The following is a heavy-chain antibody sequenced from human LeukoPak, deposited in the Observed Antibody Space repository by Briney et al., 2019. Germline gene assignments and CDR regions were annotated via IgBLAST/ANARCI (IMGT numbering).Heavy chain of an antibody. J-gene: IGHJ4*02. CDR2: ISYDGSNK. CDR1: GFTFSSYA. V-gene: IGHV3-30-3*02. Sequence: PGRSLRLSCAASGFTFSSYAMHWVRQAPGKGLEWVAVISYDGSNKYYADSVKGRFTISRDSSKNTLSLQMNSLRAEDTAVYYYAKIPKGGYFDSWGQGTLVTVSS. D-gene: IGHD2-2*01. CDR3: AKIPKGGYFDS.